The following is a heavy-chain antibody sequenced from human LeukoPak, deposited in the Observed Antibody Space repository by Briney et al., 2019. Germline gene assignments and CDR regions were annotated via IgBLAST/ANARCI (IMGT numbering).Heavy chain of an antibody. CDR1: GFTFSSYA. CDR3: ATGLEQQLPDY. V-gene: IGHV3-30-3*01. J-gene: IGHJ4*02. D-gene: IGHD6-13*01. CDR2: ISYDGSNK. Sequence: GGSLRRSCAASGFTFSSYAMHWVRQAPGKGLEWVAVISYDGSNKYYADSVKGRFTISRDNSKNTLYLQMNSLRAEDTAVYYCATGLEQQLPDYWGQGTLVTVSS.